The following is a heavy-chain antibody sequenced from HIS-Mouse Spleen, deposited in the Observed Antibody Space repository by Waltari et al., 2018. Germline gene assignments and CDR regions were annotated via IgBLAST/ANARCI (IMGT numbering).Heavy chain of an antibody. D-gene: IGHD6-6*01. CDR2: LWYDGSNR. CDR3: ARYSSSSGVDY. J-gene: IGHJ4*02. Sequence: QVQLVESGGGVVQPGRSLRLSCAASGFTFSSYGMHWVRQAPGKGREWVAVLWYDGSNRYYADSLEGLFTISRDNSKNTLYLQMNSLRAEDTAVYYCARYSSSSGVDYWGQGTLVTVSS. V-gene: IGHV3-33*01. CDR1: GFTFSSYG.